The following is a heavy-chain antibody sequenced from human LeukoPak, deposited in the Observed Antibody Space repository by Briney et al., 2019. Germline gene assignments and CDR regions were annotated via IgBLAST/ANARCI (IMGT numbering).Heavy chain of an antibody. V-gene: IGHV3-13*01. CDR2: IGIRGDT. Sequence: GGSLRLSCAASGYTFIDYDMHWVRQVIGKGLEWVSAIGIRGDTHYSGSVKGRFTISRENAESSLYLQMNSLRAEDTAVYYCARGGIQVSGIDEFDYWGQGTLVTVSS. CDR1: GYTFIDYD. CDR3: ARGGIQVSGIDEFDY. D-gene: IGHD6-19*01. J-gene: IGHJ4*02.